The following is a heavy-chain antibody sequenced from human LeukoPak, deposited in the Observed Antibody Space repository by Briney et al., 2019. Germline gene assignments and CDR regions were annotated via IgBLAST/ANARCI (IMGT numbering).Heavy chain of an antibody. CDR1: GRTFSSYA. Sequence: SVKVSCKASGRTFSSYAISWVRQAPGQGLEWMGGIIPIFGTANYAQKFQGRVTITADESTSTAYMELSSLRSEDTAVYYCARLTTMVRGDQSPYYFDYWGQGTLVTVSS. CDR2: IIPIFGTA. D-gene: IGHD3-10*01. V-gene: IGHV1-69*13. CDR3: ARLTTMVRGDQSPYYFDY. J-gene: IGHJ4*02.